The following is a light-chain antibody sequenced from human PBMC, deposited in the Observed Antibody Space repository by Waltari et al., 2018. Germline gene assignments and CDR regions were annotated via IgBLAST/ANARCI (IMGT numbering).Light chain of an antibody. Sequence: DIVMTQTPLSLPVNPGEPASISCRSSQSLLHSNGNTYLYWYLQKPGQPPRLLIYRVSNRFSGVPDRFSGSGSGTDFTLKIGRVEAEDVGVYYCMQALQTPYSFGQGTKVEIK. V-gene: IGKV2-29*02. J-gene: IGKJ2*03. CDR2: RVS. CDR1: QSLLHSNGNTY. CDR3: MQALQTPYS.